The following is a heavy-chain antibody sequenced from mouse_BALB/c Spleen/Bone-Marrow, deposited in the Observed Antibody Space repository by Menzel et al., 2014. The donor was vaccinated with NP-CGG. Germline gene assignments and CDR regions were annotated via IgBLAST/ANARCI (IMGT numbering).Heavy chain of an antibody. J-gene: IGHJ4*01. CDR2: ICPGDGDT. CDR1: GYAFSSSW. D-gene: IGHD2-3*01. CDR3: ARSDGYRDMDY. V-gene: IGHV1-82*01. Sequence: QVQLQQSGPELVKPGASVKISCKASGYAFSSSWMNWVKQRPGQGLEWIGRICPGDGDTKYNGKFKGKATLTADKSSSTAYMQLSSLTSVDSAVYFCARSDGYRDMDYWGQGTSVTVSS.